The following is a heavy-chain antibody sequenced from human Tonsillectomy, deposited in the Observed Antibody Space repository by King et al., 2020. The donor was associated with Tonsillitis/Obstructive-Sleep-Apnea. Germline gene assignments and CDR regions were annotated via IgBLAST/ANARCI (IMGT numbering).Heavy chain of an antibody. J-gene: IGHJ3*02. D-gene: IGHD2-8*01. CDR3: ARDMVLEAGGDAFDI. CDR1: GGSISSYH. Sequence: QLQESGPGLVKPSETLSLTCTVSGGSISSYHWSWIRQPPGKGLEWIGYMYYSGSTNYNPSLKSRVTISVDTSKNQFSLQLSSVTAADTAVYYCARDMVLEAGGDAFDIWGQGTMVTVSS. CDR2: MYYSGST. V-gene: IGHV4-59*01.